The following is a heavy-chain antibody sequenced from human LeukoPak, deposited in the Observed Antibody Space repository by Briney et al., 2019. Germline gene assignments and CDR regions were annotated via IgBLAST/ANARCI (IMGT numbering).Heavy chain of an antibody. Sequence: GASVKVSCKASGYNFSSYYIQWVRQDPGQGPEWMGLLNPSRGTTAYAPKFQGRVTMTRDTSSNTVYMELRGLRSDDTAIYYCARDATRGIGGSYDLDFWGQGSLVTVSS. J-gene: IGHJ4*02. D-gene: IGHD3-16*01. CDR2: LNPSRGTT. CDR3: ARDATRGIGGSYDLDF. CDR1: GYNFSSYY. V-gene: IGHV1-46*01.